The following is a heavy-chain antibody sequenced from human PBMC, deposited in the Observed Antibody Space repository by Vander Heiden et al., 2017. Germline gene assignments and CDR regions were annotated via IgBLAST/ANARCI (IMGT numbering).Heavy chain of an antibody. CDR2: IYYSGST. V-gene: IGHV4-39*01. CDR3: ARRGSDSPEAFDF. J-gene: IGHJ3*01. CDR1: GGSISSSNSY. Sequence: QLQLQESGPGPVKPSETLSLTCSVSGGSISSSNSYWGWIRQPPGKGLEWIGSIYYSGSTYYNPALRSRVTISVDTSKNQFSLKMSSVTAADTAIYHFARRGSDSPEAFDFWGQGTMVTVS. D-gene: IGHD1-26*01.